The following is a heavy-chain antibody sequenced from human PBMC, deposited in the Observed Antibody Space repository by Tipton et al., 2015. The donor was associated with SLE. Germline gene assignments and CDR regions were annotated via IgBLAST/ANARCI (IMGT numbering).Heavy chain of an antibody. CDR3: ARGPGRALSGGAFDL. CDR2: ISSSGVTT. D-gene: IGHD1-14*01. CDR1: GFTFSNYE. V-gene: IGHV3-48*03. J-gene: IGHJ3*01. Sequence: SLRLSCAASGFTFSNYEINWVRQAPGKGLEWVSYISSSGVTTYYATSVKGRFTIARDNAKNSLYLQMNSLRAEDTAVYYCARGPGRALSGGAFDLWGQGTRVTVSS.